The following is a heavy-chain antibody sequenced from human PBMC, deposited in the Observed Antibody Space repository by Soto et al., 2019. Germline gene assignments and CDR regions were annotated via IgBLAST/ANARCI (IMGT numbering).Heavy chain of an antibody. D-gene: IGHD3-22*01. J-gene: IGHJ4*02. CDR3: AKDRNYYDSSGYSD. Sequence: GALRVSCATSVFTSINAWMSWVRQAPGKGLEWVGRIKSKSDSGTTDYFAPVHGRFTISRDNSKNTLYLQMNSLRAEDTAVYYCAKDRNYYDSSGYSDWGQGTLVTVSS. CDR2: IKSKSDSGTT. CDR1: VFTSINAW. V-gene: IGHV3-15*01.